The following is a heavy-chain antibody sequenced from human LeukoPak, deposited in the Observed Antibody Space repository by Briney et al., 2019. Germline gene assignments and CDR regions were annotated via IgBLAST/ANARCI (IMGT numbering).Heavy chain of an antibody. J-gene: IGHJ3*02. CDR3: ARWGESGDSVVHAFDI. CDR1: GASITSYY. D-gene: IGHD2-21*02. Sequence: KPSETLSLTCTVSGASITSYYWNWMRQSPGKGLEWIGYGHHSGTTNYNPSLESRGTTSVDTSKNQSSLKLSSVSAEDTAMYYCARWGESGDSVVHAFDIWGRGTMVTVSS. CDR2: GHHSGTT. V-gene: IGHV4-59*01.